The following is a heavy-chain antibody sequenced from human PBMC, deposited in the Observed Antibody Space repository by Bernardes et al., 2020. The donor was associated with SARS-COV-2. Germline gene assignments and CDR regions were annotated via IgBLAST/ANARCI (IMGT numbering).Heavy chain of an antibody. Sequence: GGSLRLSCAASGFTFSSYAMSWVRQAPGKGLGWVSVITGSGGITYYADSVKGRFTISRDNSKNTLYLQMNSLRVDDTAVYFCAKGPSSGWFYFDYWGQGALVTVSS. D-gene: IGHD6-13*01. J-gene: IGHJ4*02. CDR2: ITGSGGIT. CDR3: AKGPSSGWFYFDY. CDR1: GFTFSSYA. V-gene: IGHV3-23*01.